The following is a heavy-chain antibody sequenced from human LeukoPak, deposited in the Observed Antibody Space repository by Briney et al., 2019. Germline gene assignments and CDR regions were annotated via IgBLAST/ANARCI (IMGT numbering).Heavy chain of an antibody. CDR1: GVSISSYY. J-gene: IGHJ6*03. V-gene: IGHV4-59*08. D-gene: IGHD2-2*01. CDR2: INYSGST. Sequence: PSETLSLTCTVSGVSISSYYWSWIRQPPGKGLEWIGYINYSGSTNYNPSLKSLVTISVDTSKNQFSLKLSSVTAADTAVYYCARTTWDIVVVPAATDIYYMDVWGKGTTVTVSS. CDR3: ARTTWDIVVVPAATDIYYMDV.